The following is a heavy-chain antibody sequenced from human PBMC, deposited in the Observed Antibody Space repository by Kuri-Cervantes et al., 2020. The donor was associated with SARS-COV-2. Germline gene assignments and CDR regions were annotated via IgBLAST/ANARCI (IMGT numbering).Heavy chain of an antibody. V-gene: IGHV1-8*01. CDR2: MNPNSGNT. CDR1: GYTFTSYD. CDR3: ARDHPDSGSYSH. D-gene: IGHD1-26*01. J-gene: IGHJ4*02. Sequence: ASVKVSCKASGYTFTSYDINWVRQATGQGLEWMGWMNPNSGNTGYAQKFQGRVTMTRNTSISTAYMELSRLRSDDTAVYYCARDHPDSGSYSHWGQGTLVTVSS.